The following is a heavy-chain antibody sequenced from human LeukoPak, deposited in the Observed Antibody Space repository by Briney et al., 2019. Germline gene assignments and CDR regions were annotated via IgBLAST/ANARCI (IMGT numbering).Heavy chain of an antibody. CDR2: IWYDGSNK. V-gene: IGHV3-33*01. CDR1: GFTFSSYG. D-gene: IGHD3-22*01. CDR3: ARDLNYDSSGYYSYNWFDP. J-gene: IGHJ5*02. Sequence: PGGSLRLSCAASGFTFSSYGMHWVRQAPGKGLEWVAVIWYDGSNKYYADSVKGRFTISRDNSKNTLYLKMNSLRAEDTAVYYGARDLNYDSSGYYSYNWFDPWGQGTLVTVSS.